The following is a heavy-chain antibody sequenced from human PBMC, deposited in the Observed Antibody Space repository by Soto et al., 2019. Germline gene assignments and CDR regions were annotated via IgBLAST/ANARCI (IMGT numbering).Heavy chain of an antibody. V-gene: IGHV3-7*01. J-gene: IGHJ4*02. D-gene: IGHD3-16*02. CDR1: GFTFSSYW. CDR3: AREVTFGGVIVTRDY. Sequence: GGSLRLSCAASGFTFSSYWMSWVRQAPGKGLEWVANIKQDGSEKYYVDSVKGRFTISRDNAKNSLYLQMNSLRAEDTAVYYCAREVTFGGVIVTRDYWGQGTLVTVSS. CDR2: IKQDGSEK.